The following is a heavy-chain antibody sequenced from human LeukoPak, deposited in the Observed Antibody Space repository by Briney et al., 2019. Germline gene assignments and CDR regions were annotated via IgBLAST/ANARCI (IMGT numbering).Heavy chain of an antibody. D-gene: IGHD3-22*01. V-gene: IGHV3-23*01. CDR1: GFTFNIYA. CDR3: AKDRPNYYETNGHYYRRDGDS. J-gene: IGHJ5*01. Sequence: PGGSLRLSCAASGFTFNIYAMSWVRQAPGKGLEWVSSISSRSDYTFYADSVKGRFTISRDNSRNTLYRQMNSLRAEDTAIYYCAKDRPNYYETNGHYYRRDGDSWGQGTLVTVSS. CDR2: ISSRSDYT.